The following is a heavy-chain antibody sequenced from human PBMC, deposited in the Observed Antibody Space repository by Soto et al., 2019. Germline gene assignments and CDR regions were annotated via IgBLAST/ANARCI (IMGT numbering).Heavy chain of an antibody. V-gene: IGHV3-30-3*01. CDR3: ARDLNYYDSSGYYSMAY. Sequence: PGGSLRLSCAASGFTFSSYAMHWVRQAPGKGLEWVAVISYDGSNKYYADSMKGRFTISRDNSKNTLYLQMNSLRAEDTAVYYCARDLNYYDSSGYYSMAYWGQGTLVTVSS. CDR1: GFTFSSYA. CDR2: ISYDGSNK. D-gene: IGHD3-22*01. J-gene: IGHJ4*02.